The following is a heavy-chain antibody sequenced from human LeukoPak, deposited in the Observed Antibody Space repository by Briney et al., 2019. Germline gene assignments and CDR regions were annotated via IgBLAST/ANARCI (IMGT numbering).Heavy chain of an antibody. J-gene: IGHJ4*02. CDR2: ISGSGGNT. Sequence: GGSLRLSCAASGFTFSSYWMSWVRQAPGKGLEWVSLISGSGGNTYYADSVKGRFTISRDNSKNTLYLQMNSLRAEDTAVYYCAKVVNVDTAMGYDYWGQGTLVTVSS. CDR3: AKVVNVDTAMGYDY. CDR1: GFTFSSYW. D-gene: IGHD5-18*01. V-gene: IGHV3-23*01.